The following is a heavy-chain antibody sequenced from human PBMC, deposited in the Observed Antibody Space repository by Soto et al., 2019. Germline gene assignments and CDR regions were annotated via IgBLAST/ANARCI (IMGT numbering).Heavy chain of an antibody. V-gene: IGHV1-18*01. D-gene: IGHD3-9*01. CDR2: FSAYNGNT. CDR1: GYTFTSYC. CDR3: ARVAGFAYFGSH. J-gene: IGHJ4*02. Sequence: QVQLVQSGAEVKKPGASVKVSCKASGYTFTSYCISWVRQAPGQGLEWMGWFSAYNGNTNYAQKLQGRVTMTTDTSTRTAYMKLRSLRSDDKAVYYCARVAGFAYFGSHWGQGTLVTVSS.